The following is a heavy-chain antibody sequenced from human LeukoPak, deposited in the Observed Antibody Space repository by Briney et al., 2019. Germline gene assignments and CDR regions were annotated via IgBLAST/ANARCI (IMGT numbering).Heavy chain of an antibody. J-gene: IGHJ3*02. D-gene: IGHD1-26*01. V-gene: IGHV1-69*06. CDR2: IIPIFGTA. CDR1: GGTYSSYA. Sequence: ASVKVSCKASGGTYSSYAISWVRQAPGQGLEWMGGIIPIFGTANYAQKFQGRVTITADKSTSTAYMELSSLRSEDTAVYYCARDELNAFDIWGQGTMVTVSS. CDR3: ARDELNAFDI.